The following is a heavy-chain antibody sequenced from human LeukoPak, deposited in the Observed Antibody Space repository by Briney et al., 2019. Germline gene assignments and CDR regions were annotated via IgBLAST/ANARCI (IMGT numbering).Heavy chain of an antibody. D-gene: IGHD5-24*01. CDR2: INHSGST. J-gene: IGHJ4*02. V-gene: IGHV4-34*01. CDR3: ARGLEMAFDY. CDR1: GGSFSGYY. Sequence: SETLSLTCAVYGGSFSGYYWSGIRQPPGKELEWIGEINHSGSTNYNPSLKSRVTISVDTSKNQFSLKLSSVTAADTAVYYCARGLEMAFDYWGQGTLVTVSS.